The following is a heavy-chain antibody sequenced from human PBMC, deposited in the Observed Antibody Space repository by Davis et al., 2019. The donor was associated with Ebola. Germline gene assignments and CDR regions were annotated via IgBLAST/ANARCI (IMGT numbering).Heavy chain of an antibody. V-gene: IGHV3-30-3*01. CDR1: GFTFSSYA. CDR2: ISYDGSNK. Sequence: GGSLRLSCAASGFTFSSYAMHWVRQAPGKGLEWVAVISYDGSNKYYADSVKGRFTISRDNSKNTLYLQMNSLRSEDTAVYYCARAGGGSLVVVPAAKYYGMDVWGQGTTVTVSS. D-gene: IGHD2-2*01. J-gene: IGHJ6*02. CDR3: ARAGGGSLVVVPAAKYYGMDV.